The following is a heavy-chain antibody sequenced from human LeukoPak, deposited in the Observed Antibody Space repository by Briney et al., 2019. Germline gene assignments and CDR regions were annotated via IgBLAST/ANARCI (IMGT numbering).Heavy chain of an antibody. Sequence: GGSLSLSCVASGFTFSSYSMNWVRQAPGKGLEWISYITGVTNFRSYAHSVRGRFIISRDNVRNSLYLQMNSLRDDDTAVYYCVRDHLYAFDIWGQGTLVTVSS. CDR1: GFTFSSYS. CDR2: ITGVTNFR. CDR3: VRDHLYAFDI. V-gene: IGHV3-48*02. J-gene: IGHJ3*02.